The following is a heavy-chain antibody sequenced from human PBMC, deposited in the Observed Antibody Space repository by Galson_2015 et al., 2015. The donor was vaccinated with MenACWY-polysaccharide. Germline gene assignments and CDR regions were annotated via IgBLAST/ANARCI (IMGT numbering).Heavy chain of an antibody. Sequence: TLSLTCTVSGGSISSGSYYWTWIRQPAGKGLEWIGRIYTSGSTKYNPSLKSRVTISIDTSENQFSLKLSSVTAADTAVYYCARDAAVLEYSSSSRSPGGWFDPWGLGTLVTVSS. CDR1: GGSISSGSYY. D-gene: IGHD6-6*01. CDR3: ARDAAVLEYSSSSRSPGGWFDP. V-gene: IGHV4-61*02. J-gene: IGHJ5*02. CDR2: IYTSGST.